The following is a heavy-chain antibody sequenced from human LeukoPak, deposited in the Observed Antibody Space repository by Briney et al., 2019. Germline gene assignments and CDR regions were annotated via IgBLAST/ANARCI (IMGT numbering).Heavy chain of an antibody. J-gene: IGHJ4*02. CDR2: ISGSGGST. Sequence: GGSLRLSCAASGFTFSSYGMSWVRQAPGKGLEWVSAISGSGGSTYYADSVKGRFTISRDNSKNTLYLQMNSLRAEDTAVYYCAKDKYYYDSSGCADYWGQGTLVTVSS. D-gene: IGHD3-22*01. V-gene: IGHV3-23*01. CDR3: AKDKYYYDSSGCADY. CDR1: GFTFSSYG.